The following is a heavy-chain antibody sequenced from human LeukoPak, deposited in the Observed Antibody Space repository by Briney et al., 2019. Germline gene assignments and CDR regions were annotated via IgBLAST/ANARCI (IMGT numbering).Heavy chain of an antibody. CDR3: TKGGGRGLTMVRGFMDV. J-gene: IGHJ4*02. V-gene: IGHV3-9*01. CDR2: ISWKSGSI. D-gene: IGHD3-10*01. Sequence: PGRSLRLSCAASGFNFGNYAMYWVRQGPGKGLEWVSGISWKSGSIAYGDSVKGRFTVSRDDAKQSLYLQMHNLTPEDTALYYCTKGGGRGLTMVRGFMDVWGQGTLVTVSS. CDR1: GFNFGNYA.